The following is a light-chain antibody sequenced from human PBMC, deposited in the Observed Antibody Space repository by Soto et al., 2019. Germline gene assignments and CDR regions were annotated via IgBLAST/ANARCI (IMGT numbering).Light chain of an antibody. V-gene: IGKV3-20*01. CDR2: GAS. CDR1: QSINSRY. J-gene: IGKJ3*01. CDR3: QQFGSSPGFT. Sequence: EIVFTQSPGTLSLSPGERATLSCRASQSINSRYLAWYQQKPGQAPRLLIYGASSRATGIPDRFSGSGSGTDFTLTISRLEPEDFAVYYCQQFGSSPGFTFGPGTIVDIK.